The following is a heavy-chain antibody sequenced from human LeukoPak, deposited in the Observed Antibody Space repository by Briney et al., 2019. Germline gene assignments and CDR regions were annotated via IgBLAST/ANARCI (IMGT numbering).Heavy chain of an antibody. CDR1: GGSISSYY. CDR2: IYYSGST. CDR3: ARADYGDLPFDY. Sequence: PSETLSLTCTVSGGSISSYYWSWIRQPPGKGLEWIGYIYYSGSTNYNPSLKSRVTISVDTSKNQFSLKLSSVTAADTAVYYCARADYGDLPFDYWGQGTLVTVSS. J-gene: IGHJ4*02. V-gene: IGHV4-59*01. D-gene: IGHD4-17*01.